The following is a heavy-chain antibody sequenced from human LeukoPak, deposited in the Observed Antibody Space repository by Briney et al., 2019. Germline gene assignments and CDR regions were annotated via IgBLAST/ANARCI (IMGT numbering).Heavy chain of an antibody. CDR3: ARRGKQLWDTPHDY. CDR2: MYYSVST. J-gene: IGHJ4*02. D-gene: IGHD5-18*01. Sequence: KPSETLSLTCTVSGGSISSSSYYWGWIRQPPGKGLEWIGTMYYSVSTYYNPPLKSRVTISVDTSKNQFSLKLSSVTAADTAVYYCARRGKQLWDTPHDYWGQGTLVTVSS. V-gene: IGHV4-39*01. CDR1: GGSISSSSYY.